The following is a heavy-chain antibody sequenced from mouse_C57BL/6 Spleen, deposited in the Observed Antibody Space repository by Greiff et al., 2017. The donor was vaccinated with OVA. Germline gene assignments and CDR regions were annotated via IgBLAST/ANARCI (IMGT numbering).Heavy chain of an antibody. CDR2: ISSGSSTI. Sequence: EVQVVESGGGLVKPGGSLKLSCAASGFTFSDYGMHWVRQAPEKGLEWVAYISSGSSTIYYADTVQGRFTISRDNAKNTLFLQMTSLRSEDTAMYYCARRRYYGSSLAMDYWGQGTSVTVSS. CDR3: ARRRYYGSSLAMDY. V-gene: IGHV5-17*01. CDR1: GFTFSDYG. J-gene: IGHJ4*01. D-gene: IGHD1-1*01.